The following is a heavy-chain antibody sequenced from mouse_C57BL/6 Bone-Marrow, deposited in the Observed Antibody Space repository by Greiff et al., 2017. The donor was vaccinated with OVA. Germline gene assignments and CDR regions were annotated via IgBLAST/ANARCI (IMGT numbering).Heavy chain of an antibody. CDR1: GYTFTSYW. Sequence: VQLQQPGAELVKPGASVKLSCKASGYTFTSYWMQWVKQRPGQGLEWIGEIDPSDSYTNYNQKFKGKATLTVDTSSSTAYMQLSSLTSEDSAVYYCARLTYYGSDYFDYWGQGTTLTVSS. V-gene: IGHV1-50*01. D-gene: IGHD1-1*01. CDR3: ARLTYYGSDYFDY. J-gene: IGHJ2*01. CDR2: IDPSDSYT.